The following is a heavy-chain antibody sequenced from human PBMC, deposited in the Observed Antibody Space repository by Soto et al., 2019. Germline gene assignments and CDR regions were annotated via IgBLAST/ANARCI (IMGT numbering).Heavy chain of an antibody. D-gene: IGHD4-17*01. V-gene: IGHV3-53*01. J-gene: IGHJ6*02. CDR1: GFTVSSNY. Sequence: GGSLRLSCAASGFTVSSNYMSWVRQAPGKGLEWVSVIYSGGSTYYADSVKGRFTISRDNSKNTLYLQMNSLRAEDTAVYYCALRLSRPYYYGMDVWGQGTTVTVSS. CDR2: IYSGGST. CDR3: ALRLSRPYYYGMDV.